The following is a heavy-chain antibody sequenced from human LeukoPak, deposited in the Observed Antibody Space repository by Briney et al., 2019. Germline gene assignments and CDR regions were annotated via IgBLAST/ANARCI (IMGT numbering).Heavy chain of an antibody. CDR2: ITRSGQNT. CDR3: EKDDYCSIPGCVIDALVV. Sequence: GGSLRLSCAASGFPFGDLAMTWVRQVPGGGLQWVSTITRSGQNTYYADSVKGRFTISRDDYKGMLYLQMNSLRAEDTAMYYCEKDDYCSIPGCVIDALVVWGQGTVVTVSS. J-gene: IGHJ3*01. V-gene: IGHV3-23*01. D-gene: IGHD4-11*01. CDR1: GFPFGDLA.